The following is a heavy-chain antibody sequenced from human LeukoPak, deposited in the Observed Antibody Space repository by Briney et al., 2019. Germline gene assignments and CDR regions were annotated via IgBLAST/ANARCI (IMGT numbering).Heavy chain of an antibody. CDR1: GYALKTYW. Sequence: GESLKISCKGSGYALKTYWIGWVCQMPGKGLEWMGTIYPGDSDTRYSPSFQGQVTISADKSISTAYLQWNSLKASDTAIYYCARRGDGFYWFDPWGQGTMVTVSS. J-gene: IGHJ5*02. CDR3: ARRGDGFYWFDP. D-gene: IGHD3-3*01. V-gene: IGHV5-51*01. CDR2: IYPGDSDT.